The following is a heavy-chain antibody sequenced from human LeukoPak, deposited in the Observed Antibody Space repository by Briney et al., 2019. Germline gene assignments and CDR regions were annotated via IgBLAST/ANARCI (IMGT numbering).Heavy chain of an antibody. CDR2: IRYDGSNK. V-gene: IGHV3-30*02. CDR3: ARPMPGCDAFDI. Sequence: GGSLRLSCAASGFTFSSYGMHWVRQAPGKGLEWVAFIRYDGSNKYYADSVKGRFTISRDNSKNTLYLQMNSLRAEDTAVYYCARPMPGCDAFDIWGQGTMVTVSS. CDR1: GFTFSSYG. J-gene: IGHJ3*02. D-gene: IGHD2-2*01.